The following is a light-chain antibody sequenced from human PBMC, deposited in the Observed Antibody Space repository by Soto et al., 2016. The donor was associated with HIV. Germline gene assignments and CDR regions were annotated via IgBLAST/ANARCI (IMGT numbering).Light chain of an antibody. CDR1: ALSKQY. J-gene: IGLJ1*01. CDR3: YSAADNNLGV. V-gene: IGLV3-27*01. CDR2: KDS. Sequence: SYELTQPPSVSVSPGQTASITCSGDALSKQYAYWYQQRPGQAPVLVIYKDSERPSGIPERFSGSSSGTTVTLTISGAQVEDEADYYCYSAADNNLGVFGTGTKVTAL.